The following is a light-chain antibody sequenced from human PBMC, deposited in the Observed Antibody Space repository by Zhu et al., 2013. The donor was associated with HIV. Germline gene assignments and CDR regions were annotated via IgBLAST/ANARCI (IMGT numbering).Light chain of an antibody. CDR2: GNS. CDR3: QSYDSSLSGSV. V-gene: IGLV1-40*01. J-gene: IGLJ3*02. Sequence: QSVLTQPPSVSGAPGQRVTISCTGSSSNIGTGYDVHWYQQLPGTAPKLLIYGNSNRPSGVPDRFSGSKSGTSAYLAITGLQAEDEADYYCQSYDSSLSGSVFGGGTKLTAL. CDR1: SSNIGTGYD.